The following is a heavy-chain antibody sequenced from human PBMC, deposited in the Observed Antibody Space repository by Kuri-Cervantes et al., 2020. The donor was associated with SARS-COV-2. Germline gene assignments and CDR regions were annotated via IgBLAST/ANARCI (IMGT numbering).Heavy chain of an antibody. J-gene: IGHJ5*02. CDR1: GGTFSSYA. D-gene: IGHD6-19*01. CDR2: IIPIFGTA. CDR3: AIHSGSGWTGNWFDP. V-gene: IGHV1-69*06. Sequence: SVKVSCKAPGGTFSSYAISWVRQAPGKGLEWMGGIIPIFGTASYAQKFQGRVTITADKSTSTAYMELSSLRSEDTAVYYCAIHSGSGWTGNWFDPWGQGTLVTVSS.